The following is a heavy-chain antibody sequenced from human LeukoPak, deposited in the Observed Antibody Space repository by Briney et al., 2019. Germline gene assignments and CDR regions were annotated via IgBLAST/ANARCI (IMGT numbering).Heavy chain of an antibody. Sequence: SETLSLTCTVSGGSISSSSYYWGWIRQPPGKGREWMGSIYYSGSTYYNPSHKSRVTISVDTYKNQFSLKLSSVTAADTAVYYCAGRGYSYGYMGYWGQGTLVTVST. J-gene: IGHJ4*02. CDR1: GGSISSSSYY. V-gene: IGHV4-39*01. CDR3: AGRGYSYGYMGY. D-gene: IGHD5-18*01. CDR2: IYYSGST.